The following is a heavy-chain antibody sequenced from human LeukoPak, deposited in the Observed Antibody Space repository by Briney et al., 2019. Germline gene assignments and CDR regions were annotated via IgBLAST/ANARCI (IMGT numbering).Heavy chain of an antibody. CDR1: GFTFSSYW. V-gene: IGHV3-48*01. J-gene: IGHJ4*02. Sequence: GGSLRLSCAASGFTFSSYWMSWVRQAPGKALEWVSYISSSSSTIYYADSVKGRFTVSRDNAKNSLYLQMNSPRADDTAIYYCARGLHSRLYDSSVYYPYWGQGTLVTVSS. CDR3: ARGLHSRLYDSSVYYPY. CDR2: ISSSSSTI. D-gene: IGHD3-22*01.